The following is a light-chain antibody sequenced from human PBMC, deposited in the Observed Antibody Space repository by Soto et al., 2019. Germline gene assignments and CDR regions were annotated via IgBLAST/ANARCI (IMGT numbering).Light chain of an antibody. CDR2: SVS. Sequence: DIQMTQSPSSLSASVGDRVTITCRASQGIRNDLGWYQQKPGKAPKFLIYSVSSLQSGVPSRFSGSGSGTDFTLTINSLQPEDFATYYCQQGYSSAITFGQGTRLEIK. V-gene: IGKV1-39*01. J-gene: IGKJ5*01. CDR1: QGIRND. CDR3: QQGYSSAIT.